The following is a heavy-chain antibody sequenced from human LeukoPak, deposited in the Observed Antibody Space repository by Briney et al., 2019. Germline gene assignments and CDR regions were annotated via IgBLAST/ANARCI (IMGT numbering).Heavy chain of an antibody. CDR3: AKDREQDSSLRPTFDF. CDR2: IYSGGST. V-gene: IGHV3-66*01. CDR1: GFTVSSNY. J-gene: IGHJ4*02. Sequence: GGSLRLSCAASGFTVSSNYMHWVRQAPGKGLEWVSVIYSGGSTYYAESVKGRFTISRDNSKNTLYLQMNTLRAEDTAVYYCAKDREQDSSLRPTFDFWGQGTLVTVSS. D-gene: IGHD6-19*01.